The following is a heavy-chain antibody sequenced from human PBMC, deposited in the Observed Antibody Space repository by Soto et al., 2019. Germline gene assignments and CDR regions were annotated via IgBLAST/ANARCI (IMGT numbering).Heavy chain of an antibody. CDR3: AKAEHLSDRSGYYPFDY. V-gene: IGHV3-64D*06. J-gene: IGHJ4*02. D-gene: IGHD3-22*01. CDR1: GFTFSIYA. CDR2: ISTNGGST. Sequence: GGSLRLSCSASGFTFSIYAMHWVRQAPGKGLEYVSSISTNGGSTHYADSVKGRFTISRDNSKNTQYLQMSSLRADDTAVYYCAKAEHLSDRSGYYPFDYWSQAILVTVS.